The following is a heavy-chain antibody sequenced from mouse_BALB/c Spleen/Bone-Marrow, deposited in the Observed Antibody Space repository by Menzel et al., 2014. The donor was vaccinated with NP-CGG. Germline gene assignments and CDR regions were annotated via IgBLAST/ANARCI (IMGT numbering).Heavy chain of an antibody. Sequence: EVKVVESGPDLVKPSQSLSLTCTVTGYSITSGYSCHWIRQFPGNKLEWMGYIHYSGNTNYNPSLKSRISIIRDTSKNQFFLQLISVTTEDTATYYCTRGDYGSYGAMDCWGQGTSVTVSS. V-gene: IGHV3-1*02. D-gene: IGHD2-1*01. J-gene: IGHJ4*01. CDR1: GYSITSGYS. CDR3: TRGDYGSYGAMDC. CDR2: IHYSGNT.